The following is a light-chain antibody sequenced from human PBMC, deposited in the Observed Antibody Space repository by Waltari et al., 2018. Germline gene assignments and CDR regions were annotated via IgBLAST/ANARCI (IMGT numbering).Light chain of an antibody. CDR1: SSNIGINT. V-gene: IGLV1-44*01. CDR3: AAWDDSLNCWV. CDR2: NNN. J-gene: IGLJ3*02. Sequence: QSVLSQPPSVLGTPRPGDTISCSGSSSNIGINTLNWYQQLPGKAPKCVIFNNNHRPAGVPDRFSGSKSGTSASLAISGVRAEDEADYYCAAWDDSLNCWVFGGGTKLTVL.